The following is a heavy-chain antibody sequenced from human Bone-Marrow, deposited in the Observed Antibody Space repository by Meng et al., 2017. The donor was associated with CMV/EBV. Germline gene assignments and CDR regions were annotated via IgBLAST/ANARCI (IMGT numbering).Heavy chain of an antibody. D-gene: IGHD3-3*01. V-gene: IGHV3-30*02. CDR2: IRYDGSNK. J-gene: IGHJ6*02. CDR3: AKDPHLITIFGVVIKKSHSNYYGMDV. Sequence: GGSLRLSCAASGFTFSSYGMHWVRQAPGKGLEWVAFIRYDGSNKYYADSVKGRFTNSRDNSKNTLYLQMNSLRAEDTAVYYCAKDPHLITIFGVVIKKSHSNYYGMDVWGQGTTVTVSS. CDR1: GFTFSSYG.